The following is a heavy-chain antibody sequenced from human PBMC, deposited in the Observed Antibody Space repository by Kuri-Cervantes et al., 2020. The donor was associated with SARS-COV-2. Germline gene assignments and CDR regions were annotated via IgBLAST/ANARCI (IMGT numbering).Heavy chain of an antibody. D-gene: IGHD3-22*01. V-gene: IGHV4-39*01. CDR2: IYYSGST. J-gene: IGHJ4*02. Sequence: SETLSLTCAVFGGSINSSSYYWGWIRQPPGKGLEWIGSIYYSGSTYYNPSLKSRVTISVDTSKNQFSLKLSSVTAADTAVYYCARHQRGPQRYDSSGKFDYWGQGTLVTVSS. CDR3: ARHQRGPQRYDSSGKFDY. CDR1: GGSINSSSYY.